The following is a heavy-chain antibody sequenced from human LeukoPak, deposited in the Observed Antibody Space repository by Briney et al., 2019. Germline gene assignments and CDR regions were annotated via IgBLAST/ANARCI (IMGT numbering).Heavy chain of an antibody. D-gene: IGHD1-26*01. V-gene: IGHV3-11*01. CDR2: IGTRSNPI. Sequence: GGSLRLSCAASGFSFSDFYMSWIRQAPGMGLEWISHIGTRSNPIYYADSVKGRFTISRDDAKNSLYLQMNSLRDEDTAVYFCAREVQGSGRDFDYWGQGVLVTVSS. CDR1: GFSFSDFY. J-gene: IGHJ4*02. CDR3: AREVQGSGRDFDY.